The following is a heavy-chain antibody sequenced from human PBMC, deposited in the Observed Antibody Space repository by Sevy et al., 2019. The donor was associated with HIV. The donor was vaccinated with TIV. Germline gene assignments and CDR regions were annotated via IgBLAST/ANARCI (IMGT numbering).Heavy chain of an antibody. Sequence: GGSLRLSCAAAGFTFSSYAMHWVRQAPGKGLEWVAIIWSDGAYKYHGHSVKGRFTISRDDSENTLYLQMNNLRVEDTAVYYCARGGYYYDNAAYYAFDSWGQGTLVTVSS. CDR2: IWSDGAYK. D-gene: IGHD3-22*01. CDR1: GFTFSSYA. V-gene: IGHV3-33*01. CDR3: ARGGYYYDNAAYYAFDS. J-gene: IGHJ4*02.